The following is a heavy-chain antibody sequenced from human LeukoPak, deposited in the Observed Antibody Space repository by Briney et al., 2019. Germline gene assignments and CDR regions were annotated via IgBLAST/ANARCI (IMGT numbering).Heavy chain of an antibody. Sequence: PSETLSLTCTVSGGSISSSSYYWGWIRQPPGKGLEWIGSIYYSGSTYYNPSLKSRVTISVDTSKNQFSLKLSSVTAADTAVYYCARGGEVVLLWFEEPNYFDYWGQGTLVTVSS. CDR2: IYYSGST. D-gene: IGHD3-10*01. V-gene: IGHV4-39*01. CDR1: GGSISSSSYY. CDR3: ARGGEVVLLWFEEPNYFDY. J-gene: IGHJ4*02.